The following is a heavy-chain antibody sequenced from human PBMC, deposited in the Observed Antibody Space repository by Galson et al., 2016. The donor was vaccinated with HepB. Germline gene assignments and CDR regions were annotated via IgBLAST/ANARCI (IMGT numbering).Heavy chain of an antibody. CDR1: GGSIISNGYY. CDR2: IYYSGTT. D-gene: IGHD5-24*01. J-gene: IGHJ3*02. CDR3: ARGGGLRWPRKPFDI. V-gene: IGHV4-39*01. Sequence: SETLSLTCTVSGGSIISNGYYWGWVRQPPGKGLEWIGSIYYSGTTYYNPSLKSRVTMSVDTSKNQFSLKLSSMTAADTAVFYYARGGGLRWPRKPFDIWGQGTTVIVSS.